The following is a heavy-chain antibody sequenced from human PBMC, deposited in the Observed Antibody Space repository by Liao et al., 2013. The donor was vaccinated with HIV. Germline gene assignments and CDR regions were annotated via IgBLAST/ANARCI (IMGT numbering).Heavy chain of an antibody. CDR1: GGSFSGYY. CDR3: ATRGGSYNWNDGSYMDV. V-gene: IGHV4-34*01. Sequence: QVQLQQWGAGLLKPSETLSLTCAVSGGSFSGYYWSWIRQPPREGSWSGLGKVNHIGDTNYSPSLKSRVTISADRSKNQFSLKLSSVTAADTGVYYCATRGGSYNWNDGSYMDVWGKGTTVTVSS. D-gene: IGHD1-20*01. CDR2: VNHIGDT. J-gene: IGHJ6*03.